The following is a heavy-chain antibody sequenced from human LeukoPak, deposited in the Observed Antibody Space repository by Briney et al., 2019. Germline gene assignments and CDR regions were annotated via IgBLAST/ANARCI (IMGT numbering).Heavy chain of an antibody. CDR3: ARDRYVSEWFDP. CDR2: IYYSGST. Sequence: SETLSLTCTVSGGSISSYYWSWIRQPPGKGLEWIGYIYYSGSTNYNPSLKSRVTISADTSKNQFSLKLSSVTAADTAVYYCARDRYVSEWFDPWGQGTLVTVSS. J-gene: IGHJ5*02. D-gene: IGHD5-12*01. CDR1: GGSISSYY. V-gene: IGHV4-59*01.